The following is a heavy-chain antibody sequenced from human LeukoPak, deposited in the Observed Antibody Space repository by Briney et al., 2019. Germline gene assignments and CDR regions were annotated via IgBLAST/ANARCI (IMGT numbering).Heavy chain of an antibody. CDR1: GFTFSSYA. Sequence: GGSLRLSCAASGFTFSSYAMHWVRQAPGRGLEWVAVISYDGSNKYYADSVKGRFTISRDNSKNTLCLQMNSLRAEDTAVYYCARDGNYYGSGSYLDYWSQGTLVTVSS. V-gene: IGHV3-30-3*01. D-gene: IGHD3-10*01. J-gene: IGHJ4*02. CDR2: ISYDGSNK. CDR3: ARDGNYYGSGSYLDY.